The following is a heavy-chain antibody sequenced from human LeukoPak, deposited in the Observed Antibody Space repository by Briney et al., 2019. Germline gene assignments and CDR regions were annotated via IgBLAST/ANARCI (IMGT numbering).Heavy chain of an antibody. D-gene: IGHD6-13*01. CDR3: ARGDGSSWYSSNWFDP. J-gene: IGHJ5*02. CDR2: INPNSGGT. Sequence: ASVKVSCKASGYTFTGYYMHWVRQAPGQGLEWMGWINPNSGGTNYARKFQGRVTMTRDTSISTAYMELSRLGSDDTAVYYCARGDGSSWYSSNWFDPWGQGTLVTVSS. CDR1: GYTFTGYY. V-gene: IGHV1-2*02.